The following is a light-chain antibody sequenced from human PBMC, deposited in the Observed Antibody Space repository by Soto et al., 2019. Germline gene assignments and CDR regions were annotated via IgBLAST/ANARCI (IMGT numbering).Light chain of an antibody. J-gene: IGKJ1*01. CDR2: DAS. Sequence: EIVLTQSPGTLSLSPGERATLSCRASQSVSSSYLAWYQQKPGQAPRLLIYDASNRATGIPARFSGSGSGTDFTLTISRLEPEDFAVYYCQLYGFSPKMFGQGTKVDIK. V-gene: IGKV3-20*01. CDR3: QLYGFSPKM. CDR1: QSVSSSY.